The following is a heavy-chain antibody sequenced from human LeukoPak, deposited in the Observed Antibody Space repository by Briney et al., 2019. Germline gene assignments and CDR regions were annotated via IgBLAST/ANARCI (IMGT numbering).Heavy chain of an antibody. CDR3: AGRLWRRDGYNLSAFDI. CDR2: IYYSGST. CDR1: VGSISSYY. J-gene: IGHJ3*02. V-gene: IGHV4-59*01. D-gene: IGHD5-24*01. Sequence: SETLSLTCTVSVGSISSYYWSWIRQPPGKGLEWIGYIYYSGSTNYNPSLKSRVTISVDTSKNQFSLKLSSVTAADTAVYYCAGRLWRRDGYNLSAFDIWGQGTMVTVSS.